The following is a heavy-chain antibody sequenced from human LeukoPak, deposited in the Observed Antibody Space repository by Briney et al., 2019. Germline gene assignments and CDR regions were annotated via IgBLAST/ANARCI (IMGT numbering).Heavy chain of an antibody. J-gene: IGHJ3*02. Sequence: SHTLSLTCSVCGGSISLGGYYWNWVRQLPEKGLEWLGYISHSGYSYYTPSLKSRLTISMDTSKNQFSLKLTSVTAADTAVYYCAKFGSDAFDIWGQGTMVTVSS. CDR3: AKFGSDAFDI. CDR1: GGSISLGGYY. V-gene: IGHV4-31*03. D-gene: IGHD3-10*01. CDR2: ISHSGYS.